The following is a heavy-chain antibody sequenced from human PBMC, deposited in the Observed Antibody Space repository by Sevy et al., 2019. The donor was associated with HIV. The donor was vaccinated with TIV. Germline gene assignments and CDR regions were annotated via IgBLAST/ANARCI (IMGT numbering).Heavy chain of an antibody. D-gene: IGHD3-3*01. V-gene: IGHV1-18*01. CDR2: ISAYNGNT. CDR1: GYTFTSYG. Sequence: ASVKVSCTASGYTFTSYGISWVRQAPGQGLEWMGWISAYNGNTNYAQKLQGRVTLTTDTSTSTAYMELRSLRSVDTAVYYCATWYYDFWSGYYRRDAFDIWGQGTMVTVSS. CDR3: ATWYYDFWSGYYRRDAFDI. J-gene: IGHJ3*02.